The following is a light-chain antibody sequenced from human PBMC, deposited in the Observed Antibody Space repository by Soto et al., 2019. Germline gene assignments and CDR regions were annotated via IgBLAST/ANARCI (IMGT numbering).Light chain of an antibody. CDR3: GTWDSSLSVRV. CDR1: SSNIGDNY. Sequence: QSVLTQPPSVSAAPGQKVTISCSGISSNIGDNYVSWYQQFPGTAPKLLIYDNNKRPSGIPDRFSGSKSGTSATLGITGLQTGDEADYYCGTWDSSLSVRVFGGGTKLTVL. V-gene: IGLV1-51*01. J-gene: IGLJ2*01. CDR2: DNN.